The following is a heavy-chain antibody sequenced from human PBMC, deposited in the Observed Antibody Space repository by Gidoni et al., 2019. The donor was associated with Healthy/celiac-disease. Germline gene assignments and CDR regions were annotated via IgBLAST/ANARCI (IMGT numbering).Heavy chain of an antibody. J-gene: IGHJ6*02. CDR3: ARYSGYDFDYYYGMDV. Sequence: QVQLVQSGAEVKKPGASVTVSCKASGYTFTRYGISWVRPAPGQGLEWIGWISADNGNTNYAQKLQVRVTMTTDTSTSTAYMELRGLRSDDTAVYYCARYSGYDFDYYYGMDVWGQVTTVTVSS. CDR2: ISADNGNT. CDR1: GYTFTRYG. V-gene: IGHV1-18*01. D-gene: IGHD5-12*01.